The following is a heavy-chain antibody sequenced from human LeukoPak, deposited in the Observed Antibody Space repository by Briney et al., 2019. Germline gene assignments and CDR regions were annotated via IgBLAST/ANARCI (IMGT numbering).Heavy chain of an antibody. J-gene: IGHJ4*02. V-gene: IGHV1-18*04. Sequence: ASVKVSCKASGYTFTGYYMHRVRQAPGQGLEWMGWISSYNGNTNYAQKLQGRVTMTTDTSTSAAYMELRSLRSDDTAVYYCARHTLYGSGSYYVYYFDYWGQGTLVTVSS. CDR3: ARHTLYGSGSYYVYYFDY. CDR1: GYTFTGYY. CDR2: ISSYNGNT. D-gene: IGHD3-10*01.